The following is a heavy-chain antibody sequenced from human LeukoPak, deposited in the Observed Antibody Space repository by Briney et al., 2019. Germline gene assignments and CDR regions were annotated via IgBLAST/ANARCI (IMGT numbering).Heavy chain of an antibody. V-gene: IGHV4-30-2*01. CDR2: IYHTGST. D-gene: IGHD3-10*01. CDR3: ARTNSYYSGSGNSHFDY. Sequence: NPSETLSLTCAVSGGSISSGGYSWSWIRQPPGKGLEWIGYIYHTGSTYYNPSLKSRVTISVDRSKNQFSLKLSSVTAADTAVYYCARTNSYYSGSGNSHFDYWGQGTLVTVSS. J-gene: IGHJ4*02. CDR1: GGSISSGGYS.